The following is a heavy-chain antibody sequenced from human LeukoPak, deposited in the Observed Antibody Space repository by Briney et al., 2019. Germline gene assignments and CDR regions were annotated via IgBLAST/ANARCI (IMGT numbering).Heavy chain of an antibody. D-gene: IGHD3-22*01. J-gene: IGHJ4*02. CDR1: GFIFSTYA. Sequence: PGRSLRLSCAASGFIFSTYAMNWVRQAPGKGLEWVALILYDGNNEYYADSVKGHFTISRDNSENTLYLQMNSLRAEDTAVYYCARAGGSYSFDYWGQGTLVTVSS. CDR2: ILYDGNNE. CDR3: ARAGGSYSFDY. V-gene: IGHV3-30*04.